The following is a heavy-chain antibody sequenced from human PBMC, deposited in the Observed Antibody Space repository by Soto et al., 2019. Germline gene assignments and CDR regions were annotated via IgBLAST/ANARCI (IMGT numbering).Heavy chain of an antibody. CDR2: INPNSGGT. CDR1: GYTFTGSY. Sequence: ASVKVSCKASGYTFTGSYMHWVRQAPGQGLEWMGWINPNSGGTNYAQKFQGWVTMTRDTSISTAYMELSRLRSDDTAVYYCARERPYDFWSGYYYGYYYYGMDVWGQGTTVTV. CDR3: ARERPYDFWSGYYYGYYYYGMDV. J-gene: IGHJ6*02. D-gene: IGHD3-3*01. V-gene: IGHV1-2*04.